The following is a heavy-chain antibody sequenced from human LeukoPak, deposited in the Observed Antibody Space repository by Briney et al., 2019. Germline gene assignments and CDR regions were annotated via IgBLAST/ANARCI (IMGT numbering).Heavy chain of an antibody. CDR1: GFTFRSHS. J-gene: IGHJ4*02. CDR2: VSSASTYI. D-gene: IGHD3-10*01. CDR3: ARAGKFYYDSGSHYNFFDS. V-gene: IGHV3-21*01. Sequence: PGGSLRLSCAASGFTFRSHSMNWVRQAPGKGLEWVSSVSSASTYIYYADSVKGRFTISRDNAKNSLYLQMNSLKDEDTAVYYCARAGKFYYDSGSHYNFFDSWGQGTLVTVSS.